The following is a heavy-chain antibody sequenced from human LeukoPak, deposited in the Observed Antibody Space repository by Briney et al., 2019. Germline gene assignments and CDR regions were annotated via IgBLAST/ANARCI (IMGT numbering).Heavy chain of an antibody. CDR1: GFTFSAHR. V-gene: IGHV3-7*01. Sequence: PGGSLRLSCTVSGFTFSAHRMSSVRQAPGKGLEWVANIYQGGSETHYADSVKGRFTISRDNAKNSLYLHLSSLRAEDTAVYYCAREGTFGYHYFDYWGQGALVTVSS. CDR3: AREGTFGYHYFDY. J-gene: IGHJ4*02. D-gene: IGHD3-3*01. CDR2: IYQGGSET.